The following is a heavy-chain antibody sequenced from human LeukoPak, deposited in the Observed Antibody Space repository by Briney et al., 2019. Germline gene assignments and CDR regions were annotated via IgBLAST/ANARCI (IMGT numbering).Heavy chain of an antibody. CDR2: ISYDESNK. D-gene: IGHD2-21*01. J-gene: IGHJ6*02. CDR1: GFTFSPYA. CDR3: AKGYCGGDCYFYGMDV. V-gene: IGHV3-30*18. Sequence: GRSLRLSCAASGFTFSPYAMHWVRQAPGKGLEWVALISYDESNKYYADSVKGRFTISRDNSKNMVYLQMNSLRAEDTAVYYCAKGYCGGDCYFYGMDVWGQGITVTVSS.